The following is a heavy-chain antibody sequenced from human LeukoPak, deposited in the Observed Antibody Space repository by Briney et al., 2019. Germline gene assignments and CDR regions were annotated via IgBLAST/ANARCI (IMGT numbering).Heavy chain of an antibody. J-gene: IGHJ4*02. Sequence: SVKVSCKASGGTFSSYTISWVRQAPGQGLEWMGRIIPILGIANYAQKFQGRVTITADKSTSTAYMELSSLRSEDTAVYYCAKVSDSSGNFDYWGQGTLVTVSS. CDR1: GGTFSSYT. V-gene: IGHV1-69*02. D-gene: IGHD3-22*01. CDR3: AKVSDSSGNFDY. CDR2: IIPILGIA.